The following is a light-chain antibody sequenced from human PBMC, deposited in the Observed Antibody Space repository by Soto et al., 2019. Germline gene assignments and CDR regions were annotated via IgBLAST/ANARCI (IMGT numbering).Light chain of an antibody. Sequence: QSVLTQPPSTSGTPGQRVTISCSGSSSNVGGNTVNWYQQLPGTAPKLLIYRNNQRPSGVPDRFSGSKSGTSGSLAISGLQSEDEADYYCATWDDSLNGPVFGGGTKLTV. J-gene: IGLJ3*02. CDR1: SSNVGGNT. V-gene: IGLV1-44*01. CDR2: RNN. CDR3: ATWDDSLNGPV.